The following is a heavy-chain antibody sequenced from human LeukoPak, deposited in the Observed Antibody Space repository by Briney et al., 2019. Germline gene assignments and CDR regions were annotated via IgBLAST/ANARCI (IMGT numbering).Heavy chain of an antibody. Sequence: SETLSLTCPVSGGSISSYYWSWLRQPPGKGLEWIGYIYYSGSTNYNPSLKSRVTISVDTSKNQFSLKLSSVTAADTAVYYCARGRLWMGVWGKGTTVTVSS. J-gene: IGHJ6*04. CDR2: IYYSGST. CDR1: GGSISSYY. CDR3: ARGRLWMGV. V-gene: IGHV4-59*01.